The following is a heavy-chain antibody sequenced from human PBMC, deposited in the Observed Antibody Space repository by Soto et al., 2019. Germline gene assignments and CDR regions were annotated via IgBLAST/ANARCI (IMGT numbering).Heavy chain of an antibody. CDR2: MNQDGSAK. D-gene: IGHD3-3*01. V-gene: IGHV3-7*01. CDR1: GFTFSGYW. J-gene: IGHJ6*02. CDR3: ARGIGVTIFATKGGIYGMDV. Sequence: EVQLVESGGALVQPGGSLRLSCAASGFTFSGYWMNWVRQAPGKGLEWVANMNQDGSAKYYVDSVKGRFTISRDNAKNSLYLQMNSLRVEDTAVYYCARGIGVTIFATKGGIYGMDVWGQGTTVTVSS.